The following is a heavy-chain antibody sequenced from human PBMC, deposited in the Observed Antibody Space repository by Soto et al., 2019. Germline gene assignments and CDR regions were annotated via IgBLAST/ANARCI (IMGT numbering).Heavy chain of an antibody. V-gene: IGHV3-48*02. Sequence: LRLSCAASGFTFTGYGMSWVRQAPGKGLEWISSIGRSSDSIYYADSVKGRFTISRDNAKDSLYLQMNSLRDEDTALYYCARVRGTPLYGMDVWGQGTTVTVSS. J-gene: IGHJ6*02. CDR2: IGRSSDSI. CDR1: GFTFTGYG. CDR3: ARVRGTPLYGMDV. D-gene: IGHD3-10*01.